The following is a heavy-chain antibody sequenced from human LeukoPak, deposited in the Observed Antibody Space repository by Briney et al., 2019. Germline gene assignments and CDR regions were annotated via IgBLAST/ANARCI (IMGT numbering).Heavy chain of an antibody. J-gene: IGHJ6*02. V-gene: IGHV3-7*01. CDR1: GFTFSSYG. Sequence: GGSLRLSCAASGFTFSSYGIHWVRQAQGKGLEWVANIKQDGSEKYYVDSVKGRFTISRDNAKNSLYLQMNSLRAEDTAVYYCARDNLAGRGYYYGMDVWGQGTTVTVSS. CDR2: IKQDGSEK. CDR3: ARDNLAGRGYYYGMDV.